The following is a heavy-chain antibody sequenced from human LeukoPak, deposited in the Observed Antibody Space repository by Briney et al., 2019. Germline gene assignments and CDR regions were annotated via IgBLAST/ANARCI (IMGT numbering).Heavy chain of an antibody. CDR1: GGSISSYY. CDR2: IYYSGST. Sequence: KPSETLSLTCTVSGGSISSYYWSWIRQPPGKGLEWIGYIYYSGSTNYNPSLKSRVTISVDTPKNQFSLKLSSVTAADTAVYYCARDLIAVAGPNLDVWGKGTTVTVSS. V-gene: IGHV4-59*01. J-gene: IGHJ6*04. CDR3: ARDLIAVAGPNLDV. D-gene: IGHD6-19*01.